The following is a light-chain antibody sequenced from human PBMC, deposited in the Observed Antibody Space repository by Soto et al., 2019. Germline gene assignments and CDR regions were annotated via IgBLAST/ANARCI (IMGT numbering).Light chain of an antibody. CDR1: QDISTF. Sequence: DIQMTQSPSSVSASVEDSVTITCRATQDISTFLNWYQQRPGKAPNVLIYRASTLQGDVPSRFSGSGSGTDFTLTISGLQPEDFAIYYCQQSYSTPFTFGQGTQVEV. CDR3: QQSYSTPFT. CDR2: RAS. V-gene: IGKV1-39*01. J-gene: IGKJ2*01.